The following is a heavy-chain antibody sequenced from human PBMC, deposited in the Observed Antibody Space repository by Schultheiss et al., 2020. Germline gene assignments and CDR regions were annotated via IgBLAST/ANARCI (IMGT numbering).Heavy chain of an antibody. CDR2: ISGSGGST. Sequence: GGSLRLSCAASGFTFSSYAMSWVRQAPGKGLEWVSAISGSGGSTYYADSVKGRFTISRDNAKNSLYLQMNSLRAEDTAVYYCAREGKLGPYYYGMDVWGQGTTVTVSS. CDR3: AREGKLGPYYYGMDV. CDR1: GFTFSSYA. J-gene: IGHJ6*02. V-gene: IGHV3-23*01. D-gene: IGHD7-27*01.